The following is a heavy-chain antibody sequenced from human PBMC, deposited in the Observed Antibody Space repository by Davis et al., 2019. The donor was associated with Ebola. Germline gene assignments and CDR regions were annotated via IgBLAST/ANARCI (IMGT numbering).Heavy chain of an antibody. J-gene: IGHJ5*02. CDR3: ARGSRVIAARRNWFDP. CDR1: GGSFSGYY. CDR2: INHSGST. Sequence: PSETLSLTCAVYGGSFSGYYWSWIRQPPGKGLEWIGEINHSGSTNYNPSLKSRATISVDTSKNQFSLKLSSVTAADTAVYYCARGSRVIAARRNWFDPWGQGTLVTVSS. D-gene: IGHD6-6*01. V-gene: IGHV4-34*01.